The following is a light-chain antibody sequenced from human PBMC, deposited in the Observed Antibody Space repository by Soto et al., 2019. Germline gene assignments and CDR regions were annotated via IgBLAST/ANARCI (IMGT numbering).Light chain of an antibody. CDR1: QSISSF. V-gene: IGKV1-39*01. J-gene: IGKJ1*01. Sequence: IQMTQSPSTLSASEGDRVTITCRASQSISSFLSWYHQKPGKAPKLRIYAASSLQSGVPSRFSGSGSGTDFTLTIRGLQPEDFATYYCQQSSGSRDWAFGQGSKV. CDR3: QQSSGSRDWA. CDR2: AAS.